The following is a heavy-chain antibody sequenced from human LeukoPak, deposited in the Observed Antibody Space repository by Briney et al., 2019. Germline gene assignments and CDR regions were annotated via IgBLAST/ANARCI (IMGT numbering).Heavy chain of an antibody. CDR3: ARGYLEWLLYFDY. V-gene: IGHV4-59*01. CDR2: IYYSGST. J-gene: IGHJ4*02. CDR1: GGSISSYY. Sequence: SETLSLTCTVSGGSISSYYWSWIRQPPGKGLEWIGYIYYSGSTNYNPSLKSRVTISVDTSKNQFSLKLSSVTAADTAVYYCARGYLEWLLYFDYWGQGTLVTVSS. D-gene: IGHD3-3*01.